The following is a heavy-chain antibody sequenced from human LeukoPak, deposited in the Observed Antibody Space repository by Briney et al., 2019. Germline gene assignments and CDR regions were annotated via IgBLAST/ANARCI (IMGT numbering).Heavy chain of an antibody. J-gene: IGHJ4*02. Sequence: GGSLRLSCAASGFAFSGYYMRWIPQAPGKGLEWVSYISSGGITIYYTDSVKGRFTISRDNANKSLYLQMNSLRAEDTAVYYCARDKSDWGQGTLVTVSS. CDR2: ISSGGITI. V-gene: IGHV3-11*04. CDR1: GFAFSGYY. CDR3: ARDKSD.